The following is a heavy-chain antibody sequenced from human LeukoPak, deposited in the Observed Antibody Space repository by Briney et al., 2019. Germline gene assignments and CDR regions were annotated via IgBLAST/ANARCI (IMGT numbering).Heavy chain of an antibody. CDR1: GFTFSSYE. V-gene: IGHV3-48*03. J-gene: IGHJ4*02. CDR2: IGSSGTTI. Sequence: GGSLRLSCAVSGFTFSSYEMNWVRQAPGKGLEWVSNIGSSGTTIYYADSVKGRFTISRDNAKNSLYLQMNSLRAEDTAVCYCALLAVASDFDYWGQGALVTVSS. CDR3: ALLAVASDFDY. D-gene: IGHD6-19*01.